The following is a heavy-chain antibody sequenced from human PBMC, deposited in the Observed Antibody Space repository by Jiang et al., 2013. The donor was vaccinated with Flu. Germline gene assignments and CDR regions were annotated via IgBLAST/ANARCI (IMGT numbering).Heavy chain of an antibody. CDR1: GGTFRSYA. CDR3: ALYCGSDCYESPDYYHGMDV. J-gene: IGHJ6*02. CDR2: IIPILGIT. D-gene: IGHD2-21*02. V-gene: IGHV1-69*04. Sequence: GAEVKKPGSSLKVSCKASGGTFRSYAISWVRQAPGQGLEWMGNIIPILGITNFAQNFQDRVTITADKSTTTAYLELSSLRFEDRAVYYCALYCGSDCYESPDYYHGMDVWGQGTTVTVSS.